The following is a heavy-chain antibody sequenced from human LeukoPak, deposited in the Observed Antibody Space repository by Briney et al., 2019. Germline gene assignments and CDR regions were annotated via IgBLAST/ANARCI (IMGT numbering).Heavy chain of an antibody. CDR1: GGSISSSSYY. Sequence: SETLSLTCTVSGGSISSSSYYWGWIRQPPGKGLEWIGSIYYSGSTYYNPSLKSRVTISVDTSKNQFSLKLSSVTAADTAVYYCARIPIAAAVGWFDPWGQGTLVTVSS. V-gene: IGHV4-39*07. CDR2: IYYSGST. CDR3: ARIPIAAAVGWFDP. D-gene: IGHD6-13*01. J-gene: IGHJ5*02.